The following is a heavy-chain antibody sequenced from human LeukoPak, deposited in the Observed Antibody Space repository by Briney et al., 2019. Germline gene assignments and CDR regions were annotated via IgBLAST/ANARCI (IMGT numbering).Heavy chain of an antibody. D-gene: IGHD5-18*01. CDR1: GFTFIIYS. CDR2: ISSSSSYI. J-gene: IGHJ4*02. CDR3: ARDLYSYGDVCDY. V-gene: IGHV3-21*01. Sequence: GGSLTLSCALSGFTFIIYSMNWVRQAPGEGLEWVSSISSSSSYIYYADSVKGRFTTSRDNAKNSLYLQMHSRRAEDTAVYYCARDLYSYGDVCDYWGQGTLVTVSS.